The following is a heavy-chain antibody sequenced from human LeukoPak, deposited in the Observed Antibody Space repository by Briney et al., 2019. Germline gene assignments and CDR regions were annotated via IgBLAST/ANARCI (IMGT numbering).Heavy chain of an antibody. D-gene: IGHD3-22*01. Sequence: SVKVSCKASGFTFTSSAVQWVRQARGQRLEWIGWIVVGSGNTNYAQKFQARVTITRDMSTSTAYMELSSLRSEDTAVYYCAASPDYYDGSGYSYYFDYWGQGTLVTVSS. CDR1: GFTFTSSA. CDR2: IVVGSGNT. CDR3: AASPDYYDGSGYSYYFDY. V-gene: IGHV1-58*01. J-gene: IGHJ4*02.